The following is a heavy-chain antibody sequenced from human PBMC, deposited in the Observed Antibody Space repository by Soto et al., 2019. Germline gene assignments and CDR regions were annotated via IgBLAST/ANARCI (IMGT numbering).Heavy chain of an antibody. Sequence: PSETLSLTCAVSGGSISSGGYSWNWIRQPPGKGLEWIGYVYPRGSTSYNPSLQSRVTISVDTSKNQFSLKLSSVTAADTAVYYCVRSGHTFGGVIWGRGTLVTVSS. D-gene: IGHD3-16*01. CDR3: VRSGHTFGGVI. J-gene: IGHJ4*02. CDR2: VYPRGST. CDR1: GGSISSGGYS. V-gene: IGHV4-30-2*01.